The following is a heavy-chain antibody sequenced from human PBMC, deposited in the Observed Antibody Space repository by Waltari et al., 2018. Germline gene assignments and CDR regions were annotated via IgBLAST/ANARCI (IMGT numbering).Heavy chain of an antibody. V-gene: IGHV4-38-2*02. CDR3: ARISSGDLAFDS. J-gene: IGHJ5*01. Sequence: QVRLEESGPRLVKASETLSLTCTVSGYSIINGYYWGWTRQTPGGGLEWNGNMFHDWSCYDNPSLRSRVSISVDTSKNQLSLRLNSVTAADTATYYCARISSGDLAFDSWGHGIPVIVS. D-gene: IGHD2-21*01. CDR1: GYSIINGYY. CDR2: MFHDWSC.